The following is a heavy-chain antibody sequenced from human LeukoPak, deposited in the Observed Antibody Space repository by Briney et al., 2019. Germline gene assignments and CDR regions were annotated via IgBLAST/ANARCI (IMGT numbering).Heavy chain of an antibody. CDR3: ARDLGYSYGPNDY. D-gene: IGHD5-18*01. CDR2: IYTSGST. Sequence: SETLSLTCTVSGGSISSGSYYWSWIRQPAGKGLEWIGRIYTSGSTNYNPSLKSRVTISVDTSKNQFSLKLSSVTAADTAVYYCARDLGYSYGPNDYWGQGTLVTVSS. J-gene: IGHJ4*02. CDR1: GGSISSGSYY. V-gene: IGHV4-61*02.